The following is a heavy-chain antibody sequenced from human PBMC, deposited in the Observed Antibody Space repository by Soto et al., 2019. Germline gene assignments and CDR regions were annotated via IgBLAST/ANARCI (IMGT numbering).Heavy chain of an antibody. J-gene: IGHJ6*02. CDR1: GFTFSSYA. V-gene: IGHV3-23*01. CDR3: AKDGDSDYGDVYYYGMDV. Sequence: EVQLLESGGGLVQPGGSLRLSCAASGFTFSSYAMSWVRQAPGKGLEWVSAISGSGGSTYYADSVKGRFTISRDNSKNTLYLQMNSLRAEDTAVYYCAKDGDSDYGDVYYYGMDVWGQGTTVTVSS. D-gene: IGHD4-17*01. CDR2: ISGSGGST.